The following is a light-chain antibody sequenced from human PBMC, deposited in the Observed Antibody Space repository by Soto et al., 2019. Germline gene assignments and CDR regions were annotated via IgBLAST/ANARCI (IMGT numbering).Light chain of an antibody. CDR2: DVN. J-gene: IGLJ2*01. CDR3: TSYASGSTPVV. Sequence: QSALTQPASASGSPGQSITLSCTGTSSDIGGYDYVSWYQRHPGKAAKLIIYDVNNRPSGVSNRFSGSKSGNTASLTISGLQAEDVADYYCTSYASGSTPVVLGGGTQLTVL. CDR1: SSDIGGYDY. V-gene: IGLV2-14*01.